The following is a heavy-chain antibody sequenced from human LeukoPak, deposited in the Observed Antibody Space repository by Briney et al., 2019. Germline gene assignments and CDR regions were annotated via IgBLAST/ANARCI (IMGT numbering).Heavy chain of an antibody. CDR1: GFTFGDYA. Sequence: GGSLRLSCTASGFTFGDYAMNWVRQAPGKGLEWVSYINSSSGSIFYADSVKGRFTTSRDNAKNSLFLQMNSLRAEDTTVYYCARGLDYWGQGTLVTVSS. V-gene: IGHV3-48*01. CDR3: ARGLDY. CDR2: INSSSGSI. J-gene: IGHJ4*02.